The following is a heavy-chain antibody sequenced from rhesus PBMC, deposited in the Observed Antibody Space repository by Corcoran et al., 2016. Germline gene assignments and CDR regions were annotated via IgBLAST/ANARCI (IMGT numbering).Heavy chain of an antibody. CDR1: GYSISSGYY. CDR2: ITDSGSP. J-gene: IGHJ4*01. V-gene: IGHV4-122*02. Sequence: QVQLQESGPGLVKPSETLSLTCAVSGYSISSGYYWSWIRQPPGKGLEWSGDITDSGSPSYNPSLQSRVTISRDTSKNQFSLKLSSVPAADTAVYYCARGTLRYYFDYWGQGVLVTVSS. CDR3: ARGTLRYYFDY. D-gene: IGHD3-40*01.